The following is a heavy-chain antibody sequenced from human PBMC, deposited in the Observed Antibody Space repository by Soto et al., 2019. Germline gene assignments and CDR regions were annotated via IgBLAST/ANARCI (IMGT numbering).Heavy chain of an antibody. CDR1: GFTFRSYW. Sequence: GGSLRLSCAASGFTFRSYWMSWVRQAPGKGLEWVANIKEDGSEKDYEDSVKGRFTISRDNAKNSLYLQMNSLRAEDTAVYYCARGPAYCGGDCYSYFVYWGQGTLVTVSS. D-gene: IGHD2-21*02. V-gene: IGHV3-7*05. J-gene: IGHJ4*02. CDR2: IKEDGSEK. CDR3: ARGPAYCGGDCYSYFVY.